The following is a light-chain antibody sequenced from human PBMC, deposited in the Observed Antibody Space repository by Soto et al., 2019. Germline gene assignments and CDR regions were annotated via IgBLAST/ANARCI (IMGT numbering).Light chain of an antibody. V-gene: IGLV4-60*03. J-gene: IGLJ2*01. CDR2: LEGSGIY. CDR1: SGLSSYI. CDR3: ETWDSYTVV. Sequence: QLVLTQSSSASASLGSSVTLTCTLSSGLSSYIITWHQQQPGKAPRYLMQLEGSGIYNKGSGVPDRFSGSSSGTDRYLTIPNLQSEDEADYYCETWDSYTVVFGGGTKVTVL.